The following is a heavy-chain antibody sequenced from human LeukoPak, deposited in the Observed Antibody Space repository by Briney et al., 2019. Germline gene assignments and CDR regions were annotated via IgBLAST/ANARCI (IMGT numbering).Heavy chain of an antibody. CDR1: GYTFTSYD. Sequence: ASVKVSCKASGYTFTSYDINWVRQATGQGLEWMGWMNPNSGNTGYAQKFQGRVTMTRNTSISTAYMELSSLRSEDAAVYYCARHYNFWSGYYHYDWFDPWGQGTLVTVSS. CDR2: MNPNSGNT. J-gene: IGHJ5*02. V-gene: IGHV1-8*01. CDR3: ARHYNFWSGYYHYDWFDP. D-gene: IGHD3-3*01.